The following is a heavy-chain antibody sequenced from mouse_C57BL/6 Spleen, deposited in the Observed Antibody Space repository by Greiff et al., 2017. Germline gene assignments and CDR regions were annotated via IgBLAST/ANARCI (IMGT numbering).Heavy chain of an antibody. Sequence: QVQLKESGAELARPGASVKMSCKASGYTFTSYTMHWVKQRPGQGLEWIGYINPGSGNTKYNQKFKDTATLTAAKSSSTAYMQLSSLTSEDSAVYDSEALGDGYWYFDVWGTGTTVTVSS. CDR1: GYTFTSYT. V-gene: IGHV1-4*01. CDR3: EALGDGYWYFDV. CDR2: INPGSGNT. D-gene: IGHD2-3*01. J-gene: IGHJ1*03.